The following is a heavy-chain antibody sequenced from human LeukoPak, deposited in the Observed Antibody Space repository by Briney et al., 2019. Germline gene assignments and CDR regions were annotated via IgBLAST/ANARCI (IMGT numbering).Heavy chain of an antibody. Sequence: SETLSLTCTVSGGSISSSSYYWSWIRHPPGKGLEWVGHIYYTGATNYSPSLKSRVTISVDTSKSQFSLRLSSVTAGDTAVYYCARGVWSLHSGVSIDSWGQGTLVTVSS. CDR3: ARGVWSLHSGVSIDS. CDR1: GGSISSSSYY. V-gene: IGHV4-61*01. D-gene: IGHD3-10*01. CDR2: IYYTGAT. J-gene: IGHJ4*02.